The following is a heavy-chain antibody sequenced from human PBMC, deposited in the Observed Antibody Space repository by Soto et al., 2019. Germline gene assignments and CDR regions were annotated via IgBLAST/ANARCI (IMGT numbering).Heavy chain of an antibody. Sequence: RRTPGKGLEWVAVISYDGSNKYYADSVKGRFTISRDNSKNTLYLQMNSLRAEDTAVYYCARDNWDKAMVESDAFDIWGQGTMVTVSS. V-gene: IGHV3-30-3*01. CDR2: ISYDGSNK. CDR3: ARDNWDKAMVESDAFDI. D-gene: IGHD5-18*01. J-gene: IGHJ3*02.